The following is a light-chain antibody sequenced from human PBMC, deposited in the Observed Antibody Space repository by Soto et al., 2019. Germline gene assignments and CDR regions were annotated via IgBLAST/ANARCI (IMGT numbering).Light chain of an antibody. V-gene: IGKV3-15*01. CDR1: QIIGTN. CDR2: GEF. CDR3: QQYDKWPYT. Sequence: EIVLTQSPATLSVSPGERATLSCRTSQIIGTNLAWYQQKPGQAPRLLIYGEFIRAPGFPVRFRGTGSGSEFTLTISSLQSEDGALYFCQQYDKWPYTFGQGTNLEIK. J-gene: IGKJ2*01.